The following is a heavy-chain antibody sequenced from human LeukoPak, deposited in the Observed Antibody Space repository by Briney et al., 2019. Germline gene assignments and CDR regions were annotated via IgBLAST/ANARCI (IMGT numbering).Heavy chain of an antibody. D-gene: IGHD4-23*01. CDR2: INWNSDTK. J-gene: IGHJ6*02. Sequence: PGRSLSLSCVGSGFAFHNYAMHWVRPPPGKSLDWVSAINWNSDTKAYADSVKGRFTISRDRARNSLYLQMDSLRPKGTALYYCAKDTGGNGAYFYAMDVWGQGTSVTVSS. V-gene: IGHV3-9*01. CDR3: AKDTGGNGAYFYAMDV. CDR1: GFAFHNYA.